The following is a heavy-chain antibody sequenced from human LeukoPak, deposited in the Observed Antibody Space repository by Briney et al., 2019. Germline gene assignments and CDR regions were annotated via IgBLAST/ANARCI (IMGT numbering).Heavy chain of an antibody. CDR2: ISFDGSNK. J-gene: IGHJ4*02. V-gene: IGHV3-30*18. CDR3: AKDGNDFTYYFDY. Sequence: GRSLRLSCAVSGFTFSDYGMHWVRQAPGKGLEWVAVISFDGSNKYYADSVKGRFTISRDNSKNTLYLQMNSLRAEDTAVYYCAKDGNDFTYYFDYWGQGTLVTVSS. D-gene: IGHD3-16*01. CDR1: GFTFSDYG.